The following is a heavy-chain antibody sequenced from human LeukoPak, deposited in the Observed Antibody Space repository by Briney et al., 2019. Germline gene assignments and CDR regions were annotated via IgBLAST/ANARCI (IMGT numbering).Heavy chain of an antibody. J-gene: IGHJ4*02. CDR2: IYYSGST. CDR3: AGLMRARSGFDC. Sequence: PSETLSLTCTVSGGSISSYYWSWIRQPPGKGLEWIGYIYYSGSTNYNPSLKSRVTISVDTSKNQFSLKLSSVTAADTAVYYCAGLMRARSGFDCWGQGTLVTVSS. D-gene: IGHD3-16*01. V-gene: IGHV4-59*01. CDR1: GGSISSYY.